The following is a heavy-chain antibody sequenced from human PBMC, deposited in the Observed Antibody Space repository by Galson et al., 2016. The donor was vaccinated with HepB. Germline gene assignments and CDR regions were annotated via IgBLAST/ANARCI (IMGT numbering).Heavy chain of an antibody. D-gene: IGHD1-26*01. V-gene: IGHV3-53*01. J-gene: IGHJ4*02. Sequence: SLRLSCAASGFSLSSNYMSWIRQTPGQGLEWISVLYSSGSTYYADSGKGRFTISRDNSNNTLHLQMNSLRGNDTAVFYCSRDGESGSYDVWGQGTLVSVSS. CDR3: SRDGESGSYDV. CDR1: GFSLSSNY. CDR2: LYSSGST.